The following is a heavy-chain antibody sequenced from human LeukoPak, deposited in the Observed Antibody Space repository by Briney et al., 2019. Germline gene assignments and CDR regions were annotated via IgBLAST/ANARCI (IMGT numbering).Heavy chain of an antibody. CDR3: ARHYYDSSGSSLHFDY. J-gene: IGHJ4*02. CDR2: IYPGDSDT. CDR1: GYIFTSYW. Sequence: GESLKISCKGSGYIFTSYWIGWVRQMPGKGVEWMGSIYPGDSDTNSSPSFQGQVTISADKSISTAYLQWSSLKASDTAMYYCARHYYDSSGSSLHFDYWGQGTLVTVSS. D-gene: IGHD3-22*01. V-gene: IGHV5-51*01.